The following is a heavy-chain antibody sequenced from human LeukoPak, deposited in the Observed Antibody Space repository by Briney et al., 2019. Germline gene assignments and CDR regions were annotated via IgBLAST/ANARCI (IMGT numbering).Heavy chain of an antibody. J-gene: IGHJ6*02. CDR2: IGSSGSPT. CDR1: RFTFSNYW. V-gene: IGHV3-48*02. D-gene: IGHD3-22*01. Sequence: GGSLRLSCADSRFTFSNYWMNWVRQAPGKGLEWISYIGSSGSPTHYADSVGGRFTISRDNAKNSLYLQMNSLRDEDTAVYFCARRPYSDTSGRLSDVWGQGTTVTVSS. CDR3: ARRPYSDTSGRLSDV.